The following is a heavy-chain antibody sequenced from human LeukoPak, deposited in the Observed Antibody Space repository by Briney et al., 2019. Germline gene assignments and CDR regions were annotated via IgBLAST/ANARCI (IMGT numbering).Heavy chain of an antibody. CDR2: ISSSSSYI. CDR1: GFTFSSYS. V-gene: IGHV3-21*01. Sequence: GGSLRLSCAASGFTFSSYSMNWVRQAPGKGLEWVSSISSSSSYIHYADSVKGRFTISRDNAKNSLYLQMNCLRAEDTAVYYCARALSDAPTLGYCSGTSCYTAYWGQGTLVTVSS. CDR3: ARALSDAPTLGYCSGTSCYTAY. J-gene: IGHJ4*02. D-gene: IGHD2-2*02.